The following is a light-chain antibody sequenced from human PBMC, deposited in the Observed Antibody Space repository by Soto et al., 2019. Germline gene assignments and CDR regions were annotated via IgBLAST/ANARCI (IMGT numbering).Light chain of an antibody. Sequence: ALTQPASVSGSPGQSITISCTGTSSDVGGYDYVSWYQQYAGKAPKLTIYNVRNRPSGVSNRFSGSKSGNTASLTISGLQPEDEADYFCSSYTNSGTVLFGGGTKLTVL. V-gene: IGLV2-14*01. CDR3: SSYTNSGTVL. J-gene: IGLJ2*01. CDR2: NVR. CDR1: SSDVGGYDY.